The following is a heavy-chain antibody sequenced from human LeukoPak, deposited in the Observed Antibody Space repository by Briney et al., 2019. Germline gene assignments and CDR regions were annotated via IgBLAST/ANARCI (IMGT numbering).Heavy chain of an antibody. CDR3: ARRIPTTPNWLDP. Sequence: VKPSETLSLTCTVSGGSISDYYWTWLRQPPGKGLEWIGYIYYSGNTNYNPSLKSRVTISLDTSKNHFSLKLRSVTAADTAVYYCARRIPTTPNWLDPWGQGTLVSVSS. CDR2: IYYSGNT. V-gene: IGHV4-59*08. D-gene: IGHD1-1*01. J-gene: IGHJ5*02. CDR1: GGSISDYY.